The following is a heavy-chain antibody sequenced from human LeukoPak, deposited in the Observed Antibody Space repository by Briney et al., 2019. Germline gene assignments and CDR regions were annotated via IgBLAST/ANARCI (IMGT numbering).Heavy chain of an antibody. CDR1: EFTFVRYA. Sequence: GGSLRLSCAASEFTFVRYAMNWVRQAPGKGLEWVSYISSSSFKIGYADSVKGRFTISRDNSKNTLYLQMNSPRAEDTAVYYCAKRDCGSPSCYVVDYWGQGTLVTVSS. CDR3: AKRDCGSPSCYVVDY. V-gene: IGHV3-48*01. CDR2: ISSSSFKI. J-gene: IGHJ4*02. D-gene: IGHD2-2*01.